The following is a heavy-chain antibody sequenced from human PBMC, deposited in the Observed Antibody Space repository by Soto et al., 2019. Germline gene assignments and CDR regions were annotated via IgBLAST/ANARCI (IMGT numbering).Heavy chain of an antibody. CDR3: ARVKYSSSSNYYYSGMDV. D-gene: IGHD6-6*01. V-gene: IGHV1-69*13. J-gene: IGHJ6*02. Sequence: SVKVSCKASGGTFSSYAISWVRQAPGQGLEWMGGIIPIFGTANYAQKFQGRVTITADESTSTAYMELSSLRSEDTAVYYCARVKYSSSSNYYYSGMDVWGQGTTVTVSS. CDR1: GGTFSSYA. CDR2: IIPIFGTA.